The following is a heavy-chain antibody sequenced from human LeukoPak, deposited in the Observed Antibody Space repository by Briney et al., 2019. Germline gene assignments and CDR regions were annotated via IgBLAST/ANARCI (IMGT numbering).Heavy chain of an antibody. V-gene: IGHV4-61*01. D-gene: IGHD2-2*01. Sequence: PSETLSLTCTVSGGSISSRSYYWGWIRQPPGKGLEWIGYIYYSGSTNYNPSLKSRVTISVDTSKNQFSLKLSSVTAADTAVYYCARYCSSTSCYGNLDYWGQGTLVTVSP. CDR3: ARYCSSTSCYGNLDY. J-gene: IGHJ4*02. CDR1: GGSISSRSYY. CDR2: IYYSGST.